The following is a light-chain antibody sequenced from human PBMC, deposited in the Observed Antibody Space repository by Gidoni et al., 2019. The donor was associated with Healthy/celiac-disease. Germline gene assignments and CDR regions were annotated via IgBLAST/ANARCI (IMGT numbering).Light chain of an antibody. J-gene: IGKJ1*01. CDR1: QSISSW. CDR2: KAS. V-gene: IGKV1-5*03. Sequence: DIQMTQSPPTLSAFVGDRVTIPYRASQSISSWLAWYQQKPGKAPKLLISKASTLESGVPSRFSGSGAGTEFALTISSLQPDDFATYYCKQYSSYSWTFGQGTKVEIK. CDR3: KQYSSYSWT.